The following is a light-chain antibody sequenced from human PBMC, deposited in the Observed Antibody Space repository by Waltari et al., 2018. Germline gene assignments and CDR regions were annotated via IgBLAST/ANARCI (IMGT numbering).Light chain of an antibody. CDR2: LDT. V-gene: IGLV3-1*01. CDR1: QLGKKS. J-gene: IGLJ1*01. CDR3: QAWDSSVSYV. Sequence: SYELTQPPSVSVSPGQTATITCPGDQLGKKSTCWYQQKPGQSPRLVIFLDTKRPSAIPERFSASNSGNTATLTISGTQPIDEADYYCQAWDSSVSYVFGTGTKVTVL.